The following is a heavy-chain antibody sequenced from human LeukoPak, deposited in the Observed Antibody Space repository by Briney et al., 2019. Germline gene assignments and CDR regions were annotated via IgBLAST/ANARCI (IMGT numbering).Heavy chain of an antibody. J-gene: IGHJ4*02. CDR1: GFTFSSYA. CDR3: ARGAGEVNVWGSFRLGGFDY. Sequence: AGGSLRLSCAASGFTFSSYAMTWVRQAPGKGLKWVSVIYSGGSTYYADSVKGRFTISRDNSKNTLYLQMNSLRAEDTAVYYCARGAGEVNVWGSFRLGGFDYWGQGTLVTVSS. V-gene: IGHV3-23*03. D-gene: IGHD3-16*02. CDR2: IYSGGST.